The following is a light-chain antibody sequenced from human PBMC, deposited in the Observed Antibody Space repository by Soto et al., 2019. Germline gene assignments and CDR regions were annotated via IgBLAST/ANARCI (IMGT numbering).Light chain of an antibody. V-gene: IGLV1-40*01. CDR2: AND. CDR1: SSNIGAGFD. J-gene: IGLJ1*01. CDR3: SSYTTSKTLG. Sequence: QSVLTQPPSVSGAPGQRLTISCAGTSSNIGAGFDVHWYQQLPGTAPKLLIYANDDRPSGVPDRFSGSTSGTSASLAITGLQAEDEADYYCSSYTTSKTLGFGTGTKLTVL.